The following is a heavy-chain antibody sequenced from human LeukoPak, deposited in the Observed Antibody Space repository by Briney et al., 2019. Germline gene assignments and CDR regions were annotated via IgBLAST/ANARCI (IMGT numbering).Heavy chain of an antibody. CDR1: GGSLSSSTYY. D-gene: IGHD1-26*01. J-gene: IGHJ4*02. CDR2: IKSSGNS. V-gene: IGHV4-39*01. CDR3: ARRLSGSYSDY. Sequence: SETLSLTCTVSGGSLSSSTYYWCWIRQPPGQGLEWIGTIKSSGNSHYNPSLKSRVTMSIDTSKSQFSLKLTSVTATDTAVYYCARRLSGSYSDYWGQGILVTVSS.